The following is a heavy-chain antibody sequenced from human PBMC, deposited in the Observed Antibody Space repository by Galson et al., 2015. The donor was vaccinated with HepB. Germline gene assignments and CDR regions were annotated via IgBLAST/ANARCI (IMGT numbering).Heavy chain of an antibody. CDR3: AREGTPLDWFDP. V-gene: IGHV1-18*04. J-gene: IGHJ5*02. CDR2: ISAYNGNT. CDR1: GYTFNSYG. D-gene: IGHD3-10*01. Sequence: SVKVSCKASGYTFNSYGISWVRQAPGQGLEWMGWISAYNGNTNYAQTLKGRVTMTTETSTSTAYMELRSLRSDDTAVYYCAREGTPLDWFDPWVQGTLVTVSS.